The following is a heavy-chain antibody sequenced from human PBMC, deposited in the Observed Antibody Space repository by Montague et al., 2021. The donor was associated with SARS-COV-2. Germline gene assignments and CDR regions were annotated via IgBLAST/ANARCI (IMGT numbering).Heavy chain of an antibody. V-gene: IGHV4-59*01. Sequence: SETLSLTCTVSGGSISSYYWSWIRQPPGKGLEWIGYIYYSGSTNYNPSLKSRVTISVDTSKNQFPLKLSSVTAADTAVYYCARGSHYYDSSGYYFDYWGQGTLVTVSS. D-gene: IGHD3-22*01. CDR1: GGSISSYY. CDR2: IYYSGST. CDR3: ARGSHYYDSSGYYFDY. J-gene: IGHJ4*02.